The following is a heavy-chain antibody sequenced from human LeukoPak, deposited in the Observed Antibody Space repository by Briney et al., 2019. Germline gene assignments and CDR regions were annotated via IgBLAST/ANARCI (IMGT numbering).Heavy chain of an antibody. CDR1: GFTFSSYG. D-gene: IGHD5-18*01. CDR2: IRYDGSNK. CDR3: ATVDTAMRGFYDY. J-gene: IGHJ4*02. V-gene: IGHV3-30*02. Sequence: GGSLRLSCAASGFTFSSYGMHWVRQVPGKGLEWVAFIRYDGSNKYYADSVKGRFTISRDNSKNTLYLQMNSLRAEDTAVYYCATVDTAMRGFYDYWGQGTLVTVSS.